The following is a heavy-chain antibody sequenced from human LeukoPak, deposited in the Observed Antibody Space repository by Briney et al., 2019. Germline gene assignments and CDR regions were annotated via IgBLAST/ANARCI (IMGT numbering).Heavy chain of an antibody. V-gene: IGHV4-4*07. CDR2: IHSSGST. CDR3: ARGTLRLGDLSLSNYFDP. J-gene: IGHJ5*02. Sequence: SETLSLTCTVSGGSMNNNYWSWIRQPAGRGLEWVGRIHSSGSTNYNPSLKSRVTMSVDTSKNQFSLKLSSVTAADTALYYCARGTLRLGDLSLSNYFDPWGQGTLVTVSS. D-gene: IGHD3-16*02. CDR1: GGSMNNNY.